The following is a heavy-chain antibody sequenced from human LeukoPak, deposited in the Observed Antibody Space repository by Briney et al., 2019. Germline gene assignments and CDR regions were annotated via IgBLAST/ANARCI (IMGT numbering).Heavy chain of an antibody. Sequence: GGSLRLSCAASGFTFDDYAMHWVRQAPGKGLEWVSGISWNSGSLGYADSVKGRFTISRDNAKNSLYLQMNSLRAEDTALYYCAKVTHYYDSSGYYYHRAFDIWGQGTMVTVSS. CDR3: AKVTHYYDSSGYYYHRAFDI. V-gene: IGHV3-9*01. CDR2: ISWNSGSL. D-gene: IGHD3-22*01. CDR1: GFTFDDYA. J-gene: IGHJ3*02.